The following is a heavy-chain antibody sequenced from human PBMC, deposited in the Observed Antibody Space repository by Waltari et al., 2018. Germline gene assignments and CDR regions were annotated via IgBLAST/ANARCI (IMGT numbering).Heavy chain of an antibody. CDR2: TYYNENT. CDR3: ARQPLITLAGTSGFDY. CDR1: GGSINSRSSS. J-gene: IGHJ4*02. V-gene: IGHV4-39*01. Sequence: QLQLQQSGPGLVKPSETLSLTCTVSGGSINSRSSSWAWIRQPPGKGLEWIGNTYYNENTYYNPSLMRRVTISVDTSKSHFSLRLSSVTAADTAVYYCARQPLITLAGTSGFDYWGQGTLVTVSS. D-gene: IGHD6-19*01.